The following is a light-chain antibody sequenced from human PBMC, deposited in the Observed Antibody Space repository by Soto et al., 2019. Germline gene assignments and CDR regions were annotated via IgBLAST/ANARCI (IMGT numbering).Light chain of an antibody. J-gene: IGKJ5*01. CDR1: QGISNF. Sequence: HLTQSPSSLSASVGDRVTITCQASQGISNFLNWYQQKPGKAPKLLIYDASNLEPGVPSRFSGSGSGTDFTFTISSLQPEDIATYYCQQYDDLFPTFGQGTRLEIK. V-gene: IGKV1-33*01. CDR3: QQYDDLFPT. CDR2: DAS.